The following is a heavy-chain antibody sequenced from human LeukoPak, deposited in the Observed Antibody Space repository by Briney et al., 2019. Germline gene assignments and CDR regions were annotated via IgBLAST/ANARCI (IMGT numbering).Heavy chain of an antibody. CDR3: ARARDTAMVNGGDY. CDR2: IIPTFGIA. CDR1: GGTFSSYA. D-gene: IGHD5-18*01. Sequence: SVKVSCKASGGTFSSYAISWVRQAPGQGLEWMGRIIPTFGIANYAQKFQGRVTITADKSTSTASMELSSLRSEDTAVYSCARARDTAMVNGGDYWGQGTLVTVSS. V-gene: IGHV1-69*04. J-gene: IGHJ4*02.